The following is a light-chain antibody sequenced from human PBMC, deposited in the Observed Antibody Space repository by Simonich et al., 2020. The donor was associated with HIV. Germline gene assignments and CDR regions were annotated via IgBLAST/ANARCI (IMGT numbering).Light chain of an antibody. J-gene: IGLJ3*02. CDR1: SSDFGGYNY. CDR3: SSYTSYSIWV. CDR2: DVI. V-gene: IGLV2-14*03. Sequence: QSALTQPASVSGSPGQSITISCTGTSSDFGGYNYVSWYQQHPGKAPKLMIYDVIKRPSGVSNHFSGSKSGNTASLIISGLQAEDEADYYCSSYTSYSIWVFGGGTNLTVL.